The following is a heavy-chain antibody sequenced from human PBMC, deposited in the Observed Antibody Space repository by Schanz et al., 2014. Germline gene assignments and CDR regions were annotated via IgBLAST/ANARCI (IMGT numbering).Heavy chain of an antibody. J-gene: IGHJ4*02. CDR1: GYTFTNFY. D-gene: IGHD6-13*01. CDR3: ARDGVDAAAGGNY. V-gene: IGHV1-46*03. CDR2: INPSGGST. Sequence: QVQLVQSGTEVKKPGASVKVSCKASGYTFTNFYIHWVRQAPGQGLEWVGMINPSGGSTTYAQKFQGRVTMTRDTSTSTVYMELSSLRSEDTAVYYCARDGVDAAAGGNYWGQGTLVIVSS.